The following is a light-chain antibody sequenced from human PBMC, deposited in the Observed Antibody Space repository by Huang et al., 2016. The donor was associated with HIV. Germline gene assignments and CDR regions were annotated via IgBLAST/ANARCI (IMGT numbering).Light chain of an antibody. CDR2: GAS. J-gene: IGKJ3*01. V-gene: IGKV3-20*01. CDR1: QSVGIY. Sequence: EIVLTQSPGTLSLSPGERATLPCRASQSVGIYLAWYQQKPGQAPRLLIYGASTRVTGIPDRFSGGGSGTDFTRSISRLEPEDFAVYYCQQYERPPDTFGPGTKVNIK. CDR3: QQYERPPDT.